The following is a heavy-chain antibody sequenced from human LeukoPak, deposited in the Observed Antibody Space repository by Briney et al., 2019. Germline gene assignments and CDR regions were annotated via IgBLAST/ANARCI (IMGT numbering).Heavy chain of an antibody. J-gene: IGHJ4*02. V-gene: IGHV4-59*08. CDR1: GGSISSYY. CDR3: ARRESSGFFDY. CDR2: IYYSGST. D-gene: IGHD6-19*01. Sequence: SETLSLTCTVSGGSISSYYWSWIRQPPGKGLEWIGYIYYSGSTNYNPSLKSRVTISVDTSKNQFSLKLSSVTAADTAVYYCARRESSGFFDYWGQGTLVTVSS.